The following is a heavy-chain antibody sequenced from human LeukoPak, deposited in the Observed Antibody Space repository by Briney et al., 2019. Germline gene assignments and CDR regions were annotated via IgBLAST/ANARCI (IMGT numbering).Heavy chain of an antibody. Sequence: KSGGSLRLSCAASGFTFSMYAMHWVRQAPGKGLEYVSAIGSDGGSTYYANSVKGRFTISRDNSKNTLYLQMGSLRAEDMAVYYRVNYGMDVWGQGTTVTVSS. V-gene: IGHV3-64*01. CDR3: VNYGMDV. J-gene: IGHJ6*02. CDR1: GFTFSMYA. CDR2: IGSDGGST.